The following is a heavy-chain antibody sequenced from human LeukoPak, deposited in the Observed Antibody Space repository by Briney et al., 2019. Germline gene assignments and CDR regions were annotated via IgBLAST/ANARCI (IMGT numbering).Heavy chain of an antibody. J-gene: IGHJ4*02. CDR1: GFTFNSYG. CDR2: ISYDGSNK. D-gene: IGHD3-9*01. Sequence: PGGSLRLSCAASGFTFNSYGMHWVRQAPGKGLEWVAVISYDGSNKYYADSVKGRFAISRDNSKNTLYLQMNSLRAEDTAVYYCARDYDILTGYFRGGFDYWGQGTLVTVSS. V-gene: IGHV3-30*03. CDR3: ARDYDILTGYFRGGFDY.